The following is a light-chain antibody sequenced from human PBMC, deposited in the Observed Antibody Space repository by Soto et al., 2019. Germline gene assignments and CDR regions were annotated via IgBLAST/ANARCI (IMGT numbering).Light chain of an antibody. Sequence: EIVLTQSPATLSLSPGESATLSCRASQSISRSYLAWYQQKPGQAPRPLIFGASSRASDIPGRFSGSGSGTDFTLTLSRLEPEDFAVYYCQPSGSSPTWTFGQGTKVEIK. J-gene: IGKJ1*01. V-gene: IGKV3-20*01. CDR1: QSISRSY. CDR2: GAS. CDR3: QPSGSSPTWT.